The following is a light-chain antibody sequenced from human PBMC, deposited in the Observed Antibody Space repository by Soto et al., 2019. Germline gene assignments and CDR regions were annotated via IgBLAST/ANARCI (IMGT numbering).Light chain of an antibody. J-gene: IGKJ2*01. V-gene: IGKV3-15*01. CDR3: QQYNNSPA. CDR2: GAS. Sequence: EIVMTQSPATLSVSPGERATLSCRASQGVSSNLAWYQQKPGQAPRLLIYGASTRATGIPARCSGSGSGTVFPLTSSSLHSEDVAVYCRQQYNNSPAFGEGTKLEIK. CDR1: QGVSSN.